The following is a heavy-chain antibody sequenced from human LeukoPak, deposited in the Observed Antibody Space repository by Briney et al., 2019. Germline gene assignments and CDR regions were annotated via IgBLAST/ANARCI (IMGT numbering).Heavy chain of an antibody. CDR1: GFTFSTYG. D-gene: IGHD3-10*01. V-gene: IGHV3-33*01. CDR2: IYYDGSNK. J-gene: IGHJ4*02. Sequence: GGSLKLSCAASGFTFSTYGMHWVRQAPGKGLEWVALIYYDGSNKYYADSVKGRFTVSRDNSKNTLYLQMNVLRAEDTGIYYCTREEVRAPLDNWGQGTLVTVSS. CDR3: TREEVRAPLDN.